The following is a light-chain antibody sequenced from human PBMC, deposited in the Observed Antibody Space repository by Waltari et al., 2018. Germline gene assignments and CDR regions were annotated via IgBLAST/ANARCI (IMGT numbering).Light chain of an antibody. CDR2: GNN. Sequence: QSVLTPPPSLSGAPGPRVTIPCPRSRSHLGAGYDVTCDPPPPGTAPKPLLYGNNNRPSGVPDRFSGSRSGTSASLAITGLQAEDEADYYCQSHDSSLSGSVFGGGTKLTVL. CDR3: QSHDSSLSGSV. J-gene: IGLJ2*01. V-gene: IGLV1-40*01. CDR1: RSHLGAGYD.